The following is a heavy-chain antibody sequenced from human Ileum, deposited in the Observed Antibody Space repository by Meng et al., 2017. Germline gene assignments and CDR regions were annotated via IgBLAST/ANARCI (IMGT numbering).Heavy chain of an antibody. V-gene: IGHV3-74*01. D-gene: IGHD3/OR15-3a*01. CDR2: IKPDGRTT. CDR1: GFTFSTYS. CDR3: ARDWDWVVWDY. Sequence: EAELVVAGGGLVQPGGSLTLSCAASGFTFSTYSMHWVRQAPGKGLVWVSQIKPDGRTTAYAASVKGRFTISRDNAKSTLYLEMNSLRAEDAAVYYCARDWDWVVWDYWGQGTLVTVSS. J-gene: IGHJ4*02.